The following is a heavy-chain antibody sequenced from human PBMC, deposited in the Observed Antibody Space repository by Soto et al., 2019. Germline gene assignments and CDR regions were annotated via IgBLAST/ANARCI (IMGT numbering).Heavy chain of an antibody. D-gene: IGHD2-15*01. CDR2: ISYDGSNK. Sequence: LRLSCAASGFTFSSYGMHWVRQAPGKGLEWVAVISYDGSNKYYADSVKGRFTISRDNSKNTLYLQMNSLRAEDTAVYYCAKGEDCSGGSCYSNWFDPWGQGTLVTVSS. J-gene: IGHJ5*02. CDR3: AKGEDCSGGSCYSNWFDP. V-gene: IGHV3-30*18. CDR1: GFTFSSYG.